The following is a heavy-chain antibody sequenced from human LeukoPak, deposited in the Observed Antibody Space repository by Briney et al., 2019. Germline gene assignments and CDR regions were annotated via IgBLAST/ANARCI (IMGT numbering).Heavy chain of an antibody. V-gene: IGHV3-9*01. CDR1: RFTFSNYA. CDR3: AKDRGSGWYYFDY. Sequence: PGGSLRLSCAASRFTFSNYAMHWVRQAPGKGLEWVSGISWNSGTIGYADSVKGRFTIPRDNAKNSLNLQMNSLRAEDTALYYCAKDRGSGWYYFDYWGQGTLVTVSS. CDR2: ISWNSGTI. D-gene: IGHD6-19*01. J-gene: IGHJ4*02.